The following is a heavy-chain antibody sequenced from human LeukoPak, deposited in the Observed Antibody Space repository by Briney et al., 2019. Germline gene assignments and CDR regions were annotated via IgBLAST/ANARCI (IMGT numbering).Heavy chain of an antibody. CDR3: AKVGYCSSTSCHYYFDS. Sequence: TGGSLRLSCAASGFTFSLYTIHWVRQAPGKGLEWVSSISGTSNYIYYADSVKGRFTISRDNAKNSLYLQMNSLRAEDTAVYYCAKVGYCSSTSCHYYFDSWGQGTLVTVSS. J-gene: IGHJ4*02. CDR2: ISGTSNYI. V-gene: IGHV3-21*01. CDR1: GFTFSLYT. D-gene: IGHD2-2*01.